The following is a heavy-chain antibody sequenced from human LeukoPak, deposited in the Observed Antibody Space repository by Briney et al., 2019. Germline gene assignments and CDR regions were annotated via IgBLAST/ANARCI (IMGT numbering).Heavy chain of an antibody. Sequence: GASVKVSCKASGYTFTGYYMHWVRQAPGQGLEWMGGIIPIFGTANYAQKFQGRVTITTDESTSTAYMELSSLRSEDTAVYYCARGIAARHYFDYWGQGTLVTVSS. CDR1: GYTFTGYY. CDR3: ARGIAARHYFDY. D-gene: IGHD6-6*01. V-gene: IGHV1-69*05. CDR2: IIPIFGTA. J-gene: IGHJ4*02.